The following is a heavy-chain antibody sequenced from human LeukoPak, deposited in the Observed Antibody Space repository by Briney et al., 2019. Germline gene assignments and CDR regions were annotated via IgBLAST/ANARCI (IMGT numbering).Heavy chain of an antibody. D-gene: IGHD6-19*01. J-gene: IGHJ4*02. CDR1: GDSLDNLY. CDR3: ARSFGWYALDV. CDR2: VKVGGDT. Sequence: SETLSLTCAVYGDSLDNLYWSWVRQSPGKGLEWIGEVKVGGDTKYNPSLKSRVTMAADTSRYQFSLRLTFVTAADTAIYYCARSFGWYALDVWGQGALVTVSP. V-gene: IGHV4-34*01.